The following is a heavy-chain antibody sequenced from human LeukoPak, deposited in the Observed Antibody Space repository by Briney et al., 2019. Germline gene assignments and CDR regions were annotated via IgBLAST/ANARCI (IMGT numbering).Heavy chain of an antibody. CDR2: TYTSGST. J-gene: IGHJ5*02. CDR1: GGSISSGNYY. D-gene: IGHD2-2*01. Sequence: PSETLSLTCTVSGGSISSGNYYWSWIRQPAGKGLEWIGRTYTSGSTNYNPSLKSRVTISLDTSKNQFSLKLSSVTAADTAVYYCAKEGFDCSSTSCYYWFDPWGQGTLVTVSS. V-gene: IGHV4-61*02. CDR3: AKEGFDCSSTSCYYWFDP.